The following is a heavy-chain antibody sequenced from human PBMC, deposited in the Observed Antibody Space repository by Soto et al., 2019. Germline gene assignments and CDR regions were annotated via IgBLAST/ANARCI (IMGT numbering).Heavy chain of an antibody. J-gene: IGHJ4*02. CDR2: IYSGGYT. D-gene: IGHD6-6*01. V-gene: IGHV3-53*01. CDR3: VSSSSPYYFDF. Sequence: GGSLRLSCAVSGFTVSNNYMSWVRQAPGKGLEGVSVIYSGGYTAYGDSVKGRFTISRDTSKNVFSLQLNSVTPEDTAVYYCVSSSSPYYFDFWGQGALVTVSS. CDR1: GFTVSNNY.